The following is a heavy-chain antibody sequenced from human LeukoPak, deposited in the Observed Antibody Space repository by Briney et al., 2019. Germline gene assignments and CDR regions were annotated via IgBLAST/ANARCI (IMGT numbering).Heavy chain of an antibody. V-gene: IGHV3-48*04. CDR1: GFTFSSYS. CDR3: ARKRAARPFDY. D-gene: IGHD6-6*01. Sequence: PGGSLRLSCAASGFTFSSYSMNWVRQAPRKGLEWVSYISSSSSTIYYADSVKGRFTISRDNAKNSLYLQMNSLRAEDTAVYYCARKRAARPFDYWGQGTLVTVSS. CDR2: ISSSSSTI. J-gene: IGHJ4*02.